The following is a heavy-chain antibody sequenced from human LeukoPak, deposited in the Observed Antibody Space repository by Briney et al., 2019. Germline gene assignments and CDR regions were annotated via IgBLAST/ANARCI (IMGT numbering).Heavy chain of an antibody. CDR2: ISGSSSYI. Sequence: GGSPRLSCAASGFTFSSYSMDWVRQAPGKGLEWVSFISGSSSYIYYADSLRGRFTISRDNAKNSLHLQMNSLRAEDTAVYYCARARQGSGYDSSDYWGQGTLVTVSS. V-gene: IGHV3-21*01. D-gene: IGHD5-12*01. CDR1: GFTFSSYS. J-gene: IGHJ4*02. CDR3: ARARQGSGYDSSDY.